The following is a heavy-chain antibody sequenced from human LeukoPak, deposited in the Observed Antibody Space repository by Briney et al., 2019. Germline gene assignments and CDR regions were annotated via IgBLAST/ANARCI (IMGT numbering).Heavy chain of an antibody. CDR3: ARGDSSSWYNLFDY. D-gene: IGHD6-13*01. CDR1: GYTFTGYY. V-gene: IGHV1-2*02. J-gene: IGHJ4*02. Sequence: ASVKVSCKASGYTFTGYYMHWVRQAPGQGLEWMGWINPNSGGTNYAQKFQGRVAMTRDTSISTAYMELSRLRSDDTAVYYCARGDSSSWYNLFDYWGQGTLVTVSS. CDR2: INPNSGGT.